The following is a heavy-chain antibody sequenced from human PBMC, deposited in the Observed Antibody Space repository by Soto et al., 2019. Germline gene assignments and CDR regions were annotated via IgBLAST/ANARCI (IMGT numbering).Heavy chain of an antibody. CDR1: GYTFTSYA. J-gene: IGHJ5*02. Sequence: ASVKVSCKASGYTFTSYAMHLVRQAPGQRLEWMGWINAGNGNTKYSQKFQGRVTITRDTSASTAYMELSSLRSEDTAVYYCAREGFTNWFDPWGQGPLVTVSS. CDR3: AREGFTNWFDP. CDR2: INAGNGNT. V-gene: IGHV1-3*01.